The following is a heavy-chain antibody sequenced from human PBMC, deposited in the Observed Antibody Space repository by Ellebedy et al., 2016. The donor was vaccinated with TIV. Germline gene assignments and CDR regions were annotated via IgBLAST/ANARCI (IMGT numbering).Heavy chain of an antibody. D-gene: IGHD3-22*01. CDR2: IGRSGGPI. CDR1: GFTFSDYE. Sequence: GESLKISCAASGFTFSDYEMNWVRQAPGKGLEWLSYIGRSGGPIYSADSVKGRFTISRDNAKNSLFLQLDTLRVEDTAVYYCVREAMIIAGSVVFDFWGQGTLVTVSS. J-gene: IGHJ4*02. CDR3: VREAMIIAGSVVFDF. V-gene: IGHV3-48*03.